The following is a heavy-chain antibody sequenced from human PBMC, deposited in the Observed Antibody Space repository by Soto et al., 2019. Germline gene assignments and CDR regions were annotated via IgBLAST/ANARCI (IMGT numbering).Heavy chain of an antibody. CDR3: AKEGGCYGSGSYSVGENYYGMDV. J-gene: IGHJ6*02. D-gene: IGHD3-10*01. V-gene: IGHV3-30*18. Sequence: QVQLVESGGGVVQPGRSLRLSCAASGFTFSSYGMHWVRQAPGKGLEWVAVISYDGSNKYYADSVKGRFTISRDNSKNTLYLQMNSLRAEDTAVYYCAKEGGCYGSGSYSVGENYYGMDVWGQGTTVTVSS. CDR1: GFTFSSYG. CDR2: ISYDGSNK.